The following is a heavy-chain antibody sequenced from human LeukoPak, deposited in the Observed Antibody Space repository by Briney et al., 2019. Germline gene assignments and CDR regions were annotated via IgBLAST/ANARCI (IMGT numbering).Heavy chain of an antibody. CDR1: GYRFTSYW. J-gene: IGHJ6*03. CDR2: IYPGDSDT. Sequence: GESLKISCKGSGYRFTSYWMGWVSQMPGKGLEWTGIIYPGDSDTRYSPSWQGQVTISADKSISTAYLQWSSLKASDTAMYYCARHSPASYYYDSSGHRPYYYYYMDVWGKGTTVTVSS. D-gene: IGHD3-22*01. CDR3: ARHSPASYYYDSSGHRPYYYYYMDV. V-gene: IGHV5-51*01.